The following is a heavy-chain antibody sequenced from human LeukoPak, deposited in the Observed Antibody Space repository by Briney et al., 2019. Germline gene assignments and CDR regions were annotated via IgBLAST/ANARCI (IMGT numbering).Heavy chain of an antibody. CDR1: GFTFSSYT. Sequence: GGSLRLSCAASGFTFSSYTMNWVRQAPGKGLEWVSSISTSSSYIYYADSMKGRFTISRDNAKNSLYLQMNSLRAEDTAVYYCARGKWFGESGFDYWGQGTLVTVSS. V-gene: IGHV3-21*01. D-gene: IGHD3-10*01. CDR2: ISTSSSYI. CDR3: ARGKWFGESGFDY. J-gene: IGHJ4*02.